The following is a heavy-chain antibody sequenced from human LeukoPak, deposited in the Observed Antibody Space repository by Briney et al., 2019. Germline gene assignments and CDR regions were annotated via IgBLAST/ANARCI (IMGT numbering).Heavy chain of an antibody. CDR1: GFTVSSNY. V-gene: IGHV3-66*01. CDR3: ARDQGKDAPMDV. J-gene: IGHJ6*02. Sequence: GGSLRLSCAASGFTVSSNYMSWVRQAPGKGLEWVSVIYSGGSTYYADSVKGRFTISRDNSKNTLYLQMNSLRAEDTAVYYCARDQGKDAPMDVWGQGTTVTVSS. D-gene: IGHD3-10*01. CDR2: IYSGGST.